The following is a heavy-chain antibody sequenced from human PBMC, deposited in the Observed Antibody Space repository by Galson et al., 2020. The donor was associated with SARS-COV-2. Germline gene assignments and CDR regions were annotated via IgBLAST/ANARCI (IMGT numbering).Heavy chain of an antibody. D-gene: IGHD5-18*01. V-gene: IGHV3-48*02. J-gene: IGHJ4*02. Sequence: GGSLRLSCAASGFPFSRYAMNWVRQAPGKGLEWLSYITSSGESIYYADSVKGRFTVSRDNARNSLYLQMDSLRDDDTAVYYCARDKVYSIDYWGLGTLVPVSS. CDR3: ARDKVYSIDY. CDR2: ITSSGESI. CDR1: GFPFSRYA.